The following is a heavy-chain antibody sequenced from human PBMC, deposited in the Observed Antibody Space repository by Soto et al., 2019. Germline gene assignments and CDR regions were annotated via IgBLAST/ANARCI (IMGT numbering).Heavy chain of an antibody. J-gene: IGHJ1*01. Sequence: QVQLQQWGAGLLKPSETLPLTCAVYGGSFSGYYWSWIRQPPGKGLEWIGEINHSGSTNYNPSLKXXVXIXXVTSKNQFSLKLSSVTAADTAVYYCARGRTYSYGDWGQGTLVTVSS. CDR1: GGSFSGYY. CDR2: INHSGST. D-gene: IGHD3-10*01. CDR3: ARGRTYSYGD. V-gene: IGHV4-34*01.